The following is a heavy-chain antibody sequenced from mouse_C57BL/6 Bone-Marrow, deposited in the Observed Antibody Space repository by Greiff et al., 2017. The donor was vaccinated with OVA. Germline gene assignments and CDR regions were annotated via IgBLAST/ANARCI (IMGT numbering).Heavy chain of an antibody. D-gene: IGHD4-1*01. CDR2: IDPEDGET. CDR3: ARDWDVKAY. V-gene: IGHV14-2*01. J-gene: IGHJ3*01. Sequence: EVKLQQSGAELVKPGASVKLSCTASGFNITDYYMHWVKQRTEQGLEWIGRIDPEDGETKYAPKFQGKATITADTSSNTAYLQLSSLTSEDTAVYYCARDWDVKAYWGQGTLVTVSA. CDR1: GFNITDYY.